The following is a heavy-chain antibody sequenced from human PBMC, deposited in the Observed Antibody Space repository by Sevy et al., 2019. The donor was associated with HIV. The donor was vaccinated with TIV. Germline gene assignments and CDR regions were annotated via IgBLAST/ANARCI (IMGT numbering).Heavy chain of an antibody. D-gene: IGHD4-17*01. Sequence: GGSLRLSCAASGFSFSSYEMNWVRQAPGKGLEWVSYISNSGTTISYSDSVRGRFTISRDNARNLLYLQMKSLRAEDTAVYFCARDLPPSATTVPHFDCWGQGTLVTVSS. J-gene: IGHJ4*02. CDR2: ISNSGTTI. V-gene: IGHV3-48*03. CDR3: ARDLPPSATTVPHFDC. CDR1: GFSFSSYE.